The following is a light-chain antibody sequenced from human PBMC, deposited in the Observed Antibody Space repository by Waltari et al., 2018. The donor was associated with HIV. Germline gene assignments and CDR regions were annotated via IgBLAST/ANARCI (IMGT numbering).Light chain of an antibody. J-gene: IGLJ2*01. CDR2: EVS. V-gene: IGLV2-14*01. CDR1: SSDVGGYNY. Sequence: QSALTQPASVSGSPGPSITIPCTGTSSDVGGYNYVPWYQQHPGKAPKLMIYEVSNRPSGVSNRFSGSKSGNTASLTISGLQAEDEADYYCSSYTSSSTPVVFGGGTKLTVL. CDR3: SSYTSSSTPVV.